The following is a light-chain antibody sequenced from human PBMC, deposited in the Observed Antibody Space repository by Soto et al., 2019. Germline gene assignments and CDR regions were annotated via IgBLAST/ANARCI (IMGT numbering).Light chain of an antibody. CDR3: MQAHQTPYT. Sequence: DIVMTPSPLSLPVTPGEPASISCRSSQSLLQTNGYNYLDWYVQKPGQSPQLLIYLASSRASGVPDRFRGSRSGTDLKLEISRVEAEDVGVYYCMQAHQTPYTFGRGTKLEIK. V-gene: IGKV2-28*01. CDR1: QSLLQTNGYNY. CDR2: LAS. J-gene: IGKJ2*01.